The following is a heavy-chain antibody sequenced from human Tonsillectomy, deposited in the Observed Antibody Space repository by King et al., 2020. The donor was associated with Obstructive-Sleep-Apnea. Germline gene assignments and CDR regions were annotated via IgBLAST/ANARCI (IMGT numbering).Heavy chain of an antibody. Sequence: VQLVESGGGVVQPGRSLRLSCAASGFTFSDYGMHWVRQAPGKGLEWVAFIRYDGSDKYYADSVKGRFTISRDNSKNTLYLQMNSLRPEDTAIYYCANSPFTYYDFWSGHPYYYGLDVWGQGTTVTVSS. D-gene: IGHD3-3*01. V-gene: IGHV3-30*02. CDR1: GFTFSDYG. CDR3: ANSPFTYYDFWSGHPYYYGLDV. J-gene: IGHJ6*02. CDR2: IRYDGSDK.